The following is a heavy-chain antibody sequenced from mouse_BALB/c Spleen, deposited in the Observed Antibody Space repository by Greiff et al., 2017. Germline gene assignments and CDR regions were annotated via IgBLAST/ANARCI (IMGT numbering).Heavy chain of an antibody. CDR3: ATRRNDY. D-gene: IGHD2-12*01. Sequence: QVQLQQSGPELVKPGASVRISCKASGYTFTSYYIHWVKQRPGQGLEWIGWIYPGNVNTKYNEKFKGKATLTADKSSSTAYMQLSSLTSEDSAVYFCATRRNDYWGQGTTLTVSS. V-gene: IGHV1S56*01. CDR1: GYTFTSYY. J-gene: IGHJ2*01. CDR2: IYPGNVNT.